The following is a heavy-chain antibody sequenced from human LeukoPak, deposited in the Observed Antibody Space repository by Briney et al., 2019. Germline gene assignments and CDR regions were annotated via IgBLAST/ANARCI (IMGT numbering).Heavy chain of an antibody. CDR1: GFTFSSYS. CDR2: ISSSSSYI. Sequence: PGGSLRLSCAASGFTFSSYSMDWVRQAPGKGLEWVSSISSSSSYIYYADSVKGRFTISRDNAKNSLYLQMNSLRAEDTAVYYCARDPPSIVCRPAAGIRFCHSCMDVWGKGTTVTVSS. V-gene: IGHV3-21*01. J-gene: IGHJ6*03. D-gene: IGHD6-19*01. CDR3: ARDPPSIVCRPAAGIRFCHSCMDV.